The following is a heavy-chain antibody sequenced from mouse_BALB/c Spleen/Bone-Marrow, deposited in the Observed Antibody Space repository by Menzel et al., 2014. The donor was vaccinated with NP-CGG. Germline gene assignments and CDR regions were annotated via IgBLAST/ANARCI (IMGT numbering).Heavy chain of an antibody. J-gene: IGHJ2*01. CDR3: GRVYYYSSSYFDY. D-gene: IGHD1-1*01. CDR2: INPYNGDT. CDR1: GYSFTGYF. V-gene: IGHV1-37*01. Sequence: VQLQQSGPELVKPGASVKISCKASGYSFTGYFMNWVKQCHGKSLEWIGRINPYNGDTFYNQKLKGKATLTVDKSSSTAHMELLSLTSEYSAVYYCGRVYYYSSSYFDYWGQGTTLTVSS.